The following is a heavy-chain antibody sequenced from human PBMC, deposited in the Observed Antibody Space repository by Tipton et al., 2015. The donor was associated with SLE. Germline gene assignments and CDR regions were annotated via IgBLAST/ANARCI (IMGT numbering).Heavy chain of an antibody. J-gene: IGHJ4*02. D-gene: IGHD2-21*01. CDR1: GYTFTSYG. CDR3: ARDRGDGASGY. Sequence: QSGAEVKKPGASVKVSCKASGYTFTSYGFSWVRQAPGQGLEWMGWISGHNGNTYYAQNLQGRVTMTTDTSTSTSYMELRSLRSDDTAVYYCARDRGDGASGYWGQGTRVTVSS. CDR2: ISGHNGNT. V-gene: IGHV1-18*01.